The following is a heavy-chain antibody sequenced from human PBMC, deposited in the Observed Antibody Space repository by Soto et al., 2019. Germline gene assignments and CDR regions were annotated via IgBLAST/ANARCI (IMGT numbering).Heavy chain of an antibody. Sequence: SVKVSCKASGGTFSSYAISWVRQAPGQGLEWMGGIIPIFGTANYAQKFQGRVTITADESTSTAYMELSSLRSEDTAVYYCARGVVQAAHNWFDPWGQGTLVTVSS. CDR1: GGTFSSYA. D-gene: IGHD2-2*01. J-gene: IGHJ5*02. CDR3: ARGVVQAAHNWFDP. CDR2: IIPIFGTA. V-gene: IGHV1-69*13.